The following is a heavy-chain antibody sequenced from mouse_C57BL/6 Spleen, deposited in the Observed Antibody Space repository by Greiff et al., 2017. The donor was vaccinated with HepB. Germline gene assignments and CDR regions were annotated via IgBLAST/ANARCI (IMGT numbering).Heavy chain of an antibody. J-gene: IGHJ3*01. CDR3: ARDDYDVRFGY. V-gene: IGHV1-52*01. Sequence: VKLQQPGAELVRPGSSVKLSCTASGYTFTSYWMHWVKQRPIQGLEWIGNIDPSDCETYYNQKFKDQATLTVDKSSSTAYMQLSSLTSEDSAVYYCARDDYDVRFGYWGQGNLVTVSA. CDR1: GYTFTSYW. CDR2: IDPSDCET. D-gene: IGHD2-4*01.